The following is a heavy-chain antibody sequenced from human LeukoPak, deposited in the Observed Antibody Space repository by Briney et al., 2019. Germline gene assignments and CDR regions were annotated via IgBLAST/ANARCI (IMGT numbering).Heavy chain of an antibody. J-gene: IGHJ4*02. CDR2: TNSDGSSR. Sequence: GGSLRLSCAVSGFTFSGHWMFWVRQAPGKGLEWVSSTNSDGSSRGYTDSVKGRFTVSRDNAKNTLYLQMNSLRAEDTAVYYCARARWYSCAYWGQGTLVTVSS. D-gene: IGHD5-24*01. CDR1: GFTFSGHW. CDR3: ARARWYSCAY. V-gene: IGHV3-74*01.